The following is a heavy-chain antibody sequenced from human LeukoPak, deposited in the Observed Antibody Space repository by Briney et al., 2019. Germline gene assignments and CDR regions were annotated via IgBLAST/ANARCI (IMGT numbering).Heavy chain of an antibody. D-gene: IGHD2/OR15-2a*01. CDR2: SDGSWT. V-gene: IGHV3-74*01. CDR1: GSYW. CDR3: VSFYETY. Sequence: GGSLRLSCAASGSYWMHWVRQAPGKGLVWVSHSDGSWTSYADSVKGRFTIPKDNAKNTVYLQMNNLRAEDTAVYYCVSFYETYWGRGTLVTVSS. J-gene: IGHJ4*02.